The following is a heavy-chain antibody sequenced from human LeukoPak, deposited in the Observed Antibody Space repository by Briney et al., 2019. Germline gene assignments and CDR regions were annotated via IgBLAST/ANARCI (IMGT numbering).Heavy chain of an antibody. V-gene: IGHV4-38-2*01. Sequence: PSETLSLTCAVSGYSISSGYYWGWIRQPPGKGLEWIGSIHHSGSTYYNPSLKSRVTISVDPSKNQFSLKLSSVTAADTAVYYCARILGGIAARPDYFDYWGQGTLVTVSS. D-gene: IGHD6-6*01. CDR1: GYSISSGYY. CDR2: IHHSGST. CDR3: ARILGGIAARPDYFDY. J-gene: IGHJ4*02.